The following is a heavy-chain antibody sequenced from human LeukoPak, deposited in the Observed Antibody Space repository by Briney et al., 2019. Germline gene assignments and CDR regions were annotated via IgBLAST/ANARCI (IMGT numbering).Heavy chain of an antibody. J-gene: IGHJ1*01. CDR2: ISWNSANI. CDR1: GFTFDNYA. V-gene: IGHV3-9*03. Sequence: KAGGSLRLSCAAFGFTFDNYAMHWVRQAPGKGLEWVSSISWNSANIAYADSVRGRFAISRDNAKNPLYLQMNSLRPEDMALYYCVKDTSGASQYFKYWGHGTVVTVSS. D-gene: IGHD2-15*01. CDR3: VKDTSGASQYFKY.